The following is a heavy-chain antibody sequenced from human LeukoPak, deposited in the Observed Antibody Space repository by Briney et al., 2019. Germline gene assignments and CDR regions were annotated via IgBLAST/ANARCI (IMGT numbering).Heavy chain of an antibody. CDR2: IKEDGSET. D-gene: IGHD5-12*01. CDR1: GFTFSSYA. V-gene: IGHV3-7*03. Sequence: SGGSLRLSCAASGFTFSSYAMNWVRQVPGKGLEWVANIKEDGSETYYVDSVKGRFTISRDNAKNSLYLQMNSLRAEDTAIYHCAKGRYSGTTYYFDYWGQGTLVTVSS. J-gene: IGHJ4*02. CDR3: AKGRYSGTTYYFDY.